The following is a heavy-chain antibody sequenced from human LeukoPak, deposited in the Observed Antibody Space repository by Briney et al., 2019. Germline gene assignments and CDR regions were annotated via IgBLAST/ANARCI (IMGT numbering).Heavy chain of an antibody. D-gene: IGHD6-19*01. V-gene: IGHV1-2*02. CDR2: INPNGGGT. Sequence: GAPVKVSCKSSGYTFTDYYMHWVRQAPGLGHEWMGWINPNGGGTNYAQSFQGRVTMTRDTSIGTAYMELSSLISDDTAIYYCARENNSGWYRKAAFDYWGQGTLVTVTS. CDR1: GYTFTDYY. J-gene: IGHJ4*02. CDR3: ARENNSGWYRKAAFDY.